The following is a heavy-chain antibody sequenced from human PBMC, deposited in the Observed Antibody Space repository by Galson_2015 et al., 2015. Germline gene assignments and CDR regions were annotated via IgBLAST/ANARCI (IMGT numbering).Heavy chain of an antibody. J-gene: IGHJ4*02. Sequence: SLTCTVSGGSISSYYWSWIRQPPGEGLEWIGYIYYSESTNYNPSLKSRVTISVDTSKNEFSLKLSSVTAADTAVYYCARDRGGATRSPDYWGQGTLVTVSS. CDR3: ARDRGGATRSPDY. CDR2: IYYSEST. D-gene: IGHD1-26*01. V-gene: IGHV4-59*01. CDR1: GGSISSYY.